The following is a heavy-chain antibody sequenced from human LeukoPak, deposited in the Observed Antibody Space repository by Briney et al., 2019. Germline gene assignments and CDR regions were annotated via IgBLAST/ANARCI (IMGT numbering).Heavy chain of an antibody. J-gene: IGHJ5*02. CDR3: AKSWYQMLWDWFDP. Sequence: GGSLRLSCAASGFTFSRFAMIWVRQAPGKGLEWVSAISGTGDSTYYADSVKGRFTISRDNSKNTLYVQMSSLRVEDTAVYYCAKSWYQMLWDWFDPWGQGTLVTVSS. CDR2: ISGTGDST. CDR1: GFTFSRFA. V-gene: IGHV3-23*01. D-gene: IGHD2-2*01.